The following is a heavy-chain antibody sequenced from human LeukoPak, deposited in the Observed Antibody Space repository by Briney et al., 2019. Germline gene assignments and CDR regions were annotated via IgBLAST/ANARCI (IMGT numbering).Heavy chain of an antibody. D-gene: IGHD6-19*01. CDR1: GFTFNSYA. CDR2: IWHDGSNK. Sequence: GGSLRLSCAASGFTFNSYAMHWVRQAPGKGLEWVAVIWHDGSNKYYADSVKGRFTISRDNSENTLYLQMNSLRAEDTAVYYCARDAWYSRGWHWTFDYWGRGTLVTVSS. V-gene: IGHV3-33*01. CDR3: ARDAWYSRGWHWTFDY. J-gene: IGHJ4*02.